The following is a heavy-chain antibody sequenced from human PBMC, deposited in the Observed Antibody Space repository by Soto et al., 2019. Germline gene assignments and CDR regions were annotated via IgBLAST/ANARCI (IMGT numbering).Heavy chain of an antibody. CDR1: GFTLTNAW. J-gene: IGHJ4*02. V-gene: IGHV3-15*01. D-gene: IGHD2-15*01. Sequence: EVQLVESGGGLVKPGGSLRISCAASGFTLTNAWMSWVRQAPGRGLEWVGRISTKSDGGTTDYAAPVKGRFTISRDDSKNTLYLQMDSLKTEDTGMYYCTTRIAGGQGTRVTVSS. CDR2: ISTKSDGGTT. CDR3: TTRIA.